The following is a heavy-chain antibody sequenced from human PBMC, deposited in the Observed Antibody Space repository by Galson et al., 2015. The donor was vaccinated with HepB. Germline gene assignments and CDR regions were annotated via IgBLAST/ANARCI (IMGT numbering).Heavy chain of an antibody. D-gene: IGHD3-22*01. V-gene: IGHV3-23*01. CDR2: ISGSGVST. Sequence: SLRLSCAASGFTFSSYAMSWVRQAPGKGLEWGSAISGSGVSTYYADSVKGRFTISRDNSKNTLYLQMNSLRAEDTAVYYCAKRGGYFDSSGYYVIDYWGQGTLVTVSS. CDR3: AKRGGYFDSSGYYVIDY. J-gene: IGHJ4*02. CDR1: GFTFSSYA.